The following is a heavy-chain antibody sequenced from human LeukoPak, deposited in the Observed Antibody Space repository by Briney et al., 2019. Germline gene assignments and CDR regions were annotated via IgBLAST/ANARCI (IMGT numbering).Heavy chain of an antibody. J-gene: IGHJ4*02. Sequence: SETLSLTCAVYGGSFSGYYWSWIRQPPGKGLEWIGEVYHTGSTNYNPSLTSRVTISVDTSKNQFSLKLSSVTAADTAVYYCARRSVRGVIRYWGQGTLVTVSS. CDR1: GGSFSGYY. CDR2: VYHTGST. D-gene: IGHD3-10*01. V-gene: IGHV4-34*01. CDR3: ARRSVRGVIRY.